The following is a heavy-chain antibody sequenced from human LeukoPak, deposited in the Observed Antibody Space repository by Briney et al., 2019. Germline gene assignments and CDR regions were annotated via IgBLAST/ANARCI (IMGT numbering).Heavy chain of an antibody. J-gene: IGHJ4*02. CDR3: QAYHDILTGYYGVDY. CDR2: ISYDGSNK. Sequence: PGRSLRLSCAASGFTFSSYAMHWVRQAPGKGLEWVAVISYDGSNKYYADSVKGRFAISRDNSKNTLYLQMNSLRAEDTAVYYCQAYHDILTGYYGVDYWGQGTLVTVSS. CDR1: GFTFSSYA. D-gene: IGHD3-9*01. V-gene: IGHV3-30*01.